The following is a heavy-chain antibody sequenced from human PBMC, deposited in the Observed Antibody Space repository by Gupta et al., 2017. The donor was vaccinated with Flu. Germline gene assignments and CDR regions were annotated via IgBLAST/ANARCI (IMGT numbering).Heavy chain of an antibody. CDR3: ARDRFLARYYFDY. D-gene: IGHD1-26*01. Sequence: QVQLVESGGGVVQPGRSLRLSCAASGFTFSSYGMHWVRQAPGKGLEWVAVIWYDGSNKYYADSVKGRFTISRDNSKNTLYLQMNSLRAEDTAVYYCARDRFLARYYFDYWGQGTLVTVSS. CDR1: GFTFSSYG. CDR2: IWYDGSNK. V-gene: IGHV3-33*01. J-gene: IGHJ4*02.